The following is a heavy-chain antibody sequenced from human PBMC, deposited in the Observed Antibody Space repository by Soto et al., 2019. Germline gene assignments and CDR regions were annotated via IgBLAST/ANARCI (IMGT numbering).Heavy chain of an antibody. CDR3: VRDRRIYYSDPHDEFVASDYEV. Sequence: QVQLIQSEAEVKKPGSSVRVSCTASGGIFGSHGFSWVRQAPGQRLEWVGGFIPIFRTLTYTEKFQARVRMAAYESTNTVYLDLSSLTSEDTAVYYCVRDRRIYYSDPHDEFVASDYEVWGQGTMVSVSS. V-gene: IGHV1-69*01. CDR2: FIPIFRTL. CDR1: GGIFGSHG. D-gene: IGHD3-22*01. J-gene: IGHJ3*01.